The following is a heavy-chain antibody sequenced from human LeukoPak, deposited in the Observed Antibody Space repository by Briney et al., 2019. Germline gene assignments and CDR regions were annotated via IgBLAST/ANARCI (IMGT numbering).Heavy chain of an antibody. Sequence: TGGSLRLSCAASGFTFSDYYMSWIRQAPGKGLEWVSYISRSGCTIYYADSVKGRFTISRDNAKNSLYLQMNSLRAEDTAVYYCARVGDYCSGGSCYSGSLDYWGQGTLVTVS. CDR3: ARVGDYCSGGSCYSGSLDY. J-gene: IGHJ4*02. V-gene: IGHV3-11*01. CDR1: GFTFSDYY. D-gene: IGHD2-15*01. CDR2: ISRSGCTI.